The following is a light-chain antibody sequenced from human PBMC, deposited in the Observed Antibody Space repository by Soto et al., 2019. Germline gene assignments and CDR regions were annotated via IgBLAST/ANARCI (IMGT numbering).Light chain of an antibody. CDR2: DAS. J-gene: IGKJ4*01. V-gene: IGKV1-5*01. CDR3: QQYNSYSLT. Sequence: DIRITQSPSTLSASVGDRVTITCRASQSISSWLAWYQQKPGKAPKLLIYDASSLESGVPSRFSGSGSGTEFTLTISSLQPDDFATYYCQQYNSYSLTLGGGTKVDI. CDR1: QSISSW.